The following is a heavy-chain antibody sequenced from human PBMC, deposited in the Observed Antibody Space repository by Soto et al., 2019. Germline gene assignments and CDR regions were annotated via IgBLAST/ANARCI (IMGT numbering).Heavy chain of an antibody. V-gene: IGHV4-31*03. CDR2: IYYSGST. CDR1: GGSISSGGYY. Sequence: TLSLTCTVSGGSISSGGYYWSWIRQHPGKGLEWIGYIYYSGSTYYNPSLKSRVTISVDTSKNQFSLKLSSMTAADTAVYYCATLRTRYYYDSSGYYVNYFDYWGQGTLVTVSS. J-gene: IGHJ4*02. D-gene: IGHD3-22*01. CDR3: ATLRTRYYYDSSGYYVNYFDY.